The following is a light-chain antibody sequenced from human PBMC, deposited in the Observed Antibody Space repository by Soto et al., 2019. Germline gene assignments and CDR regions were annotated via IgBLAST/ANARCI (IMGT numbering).Light chain of an antibody. CDR1: SSDVGGYNY. CDR3: SSYXSSSTLV. J-gene: IGLJ2*01. V-gene: IGLV2-14*01. CDR2: DVS. Sequence: QSALTQPASVSGSPGQSITISCTGTSSDVGGYNYVSWYQQHPGKAPKLMIYDVSNRPSGVSNRFSGSKSGNTASLTISGLQAEDEADYYCSSYXSSSTLVFGGGTKVTVL.